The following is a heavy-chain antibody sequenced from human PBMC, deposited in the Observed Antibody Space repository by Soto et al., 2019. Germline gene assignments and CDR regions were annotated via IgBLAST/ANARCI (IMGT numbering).Heavy chain of an antibody. Sequence: SETLSLTCTVSGGSISSYYWSWILQPPGKGLEWIGYIYYSGSTNYNPSLKSRVTISVDTSKNQFSLKLSSVTAADTAVYYCAGVYCSGGSCYDYGDYYFDYWGQGTLVTVSS. J-gene: IGHJ4*02. D-gene: IGHD2-15*01. CDR1: GGSISSYY. CDR3: AGVYCSGGSCYDYGDYYFDY. CDR2: IYYSGST. V-gene: IGHV4-59*01.